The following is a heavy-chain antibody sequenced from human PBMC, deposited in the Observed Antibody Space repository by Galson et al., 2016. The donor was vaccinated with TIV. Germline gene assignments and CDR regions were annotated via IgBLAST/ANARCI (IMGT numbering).Heavy chain of an antibody. D-gene: IGHD3-22*01. J-gene: IGHJ4*02. CDR1: GFTFSSFA. V-gene: IGHV3-23*01. CDR3: AKMDSSGFDYVRRFDF. CDR2: ISAGGGRT. Sequence: SLRLSCAASGFTFSSFAVSWVRQAPGKGLEWVSAISAGGGRTNYADSVKGRFTISRDNPKNTLYLQMSSLRADDTAVYFCAKMDSSGFDYVRRFDFWGQGTL.